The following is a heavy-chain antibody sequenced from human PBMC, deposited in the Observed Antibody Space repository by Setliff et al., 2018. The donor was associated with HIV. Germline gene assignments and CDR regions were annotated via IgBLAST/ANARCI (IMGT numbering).Heavy chain of an antibody. CDR1: GYSISSGYS. CDR2: IYHSGST. Sequence: PSETLSLTCAVSGYSISSGYSWGWIRQSPGKGLEWIGSIYHSGSTYYNPSLKSRVTISVDTSKNQFSLKLSSVTAADTAVYYCARRKVGAHTGGWFDPWGQGTLVTVS. CDR3: ARRKVGAHTGGWFDP. D-gene: IGHD1-26*01. J-gene: IGHJ5*02. V-gene: IGHV4-38-2*01.